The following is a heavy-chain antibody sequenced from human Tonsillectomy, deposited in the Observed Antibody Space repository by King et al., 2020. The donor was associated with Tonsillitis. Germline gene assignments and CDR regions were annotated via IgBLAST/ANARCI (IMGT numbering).Heavy chain of an antibody. V-gene: IGHV4-59*01. CDR1: GGSINSYY. CDR2: IYYSGST. CDR3: ARGGGEQLWYFDH. Sequence: VQLQESGPGLVKPSETLALTCNVSGGSINSYYWSWIRQPPGKGLEWIVNIYYSGSTNYKPSLKSRLNISVDKSKNPFSLKLSPVTAADTAVYYCARGGGEQLWYFDHWGQGTLVTVSS. D-gene: IGHD6-13*01. J-gene: IGHJ4*02.